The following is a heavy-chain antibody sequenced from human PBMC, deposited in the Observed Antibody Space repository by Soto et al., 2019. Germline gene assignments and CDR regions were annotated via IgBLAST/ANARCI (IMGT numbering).Heavy chain of an antibody. Sequence: GGSLRLSCVVSGDSFSSYVMNWVRQAPGKGLEWVSGVTGSGVTTWYADSVKGRFTISRDNSKNTLFLQMNSLRAEDTAVYYCAKSQSGSYFAAFDIWGQGTTVTVSS. CDR2: VTGSGVTT. CDR1: GDSFSSYV. J-gene: IGHJ3*02. D-gene: IGHD1-26*01. CDR3: AKSQSGSYFAAFDI. V-gene: IGHV3-23*01.